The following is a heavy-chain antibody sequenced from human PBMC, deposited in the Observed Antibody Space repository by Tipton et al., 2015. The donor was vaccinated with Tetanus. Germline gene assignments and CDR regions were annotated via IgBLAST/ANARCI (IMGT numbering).Heavy chain of an antibody. CDR2: INQRGGI. CDR1: GGSSSSFY. CDR3: ARDERYGDYAY. J-gene: IGHJ4*02. V-gene: IGHV4-34*01. Sequence: GLVKPSETLSLTCAVSGGSSSSFYWSWIRQPPGKGLEWIGEINQRGGISYNPPLKSRVTISIDSSKNQFSLKLTSVTAADTAAYYCARDERYGDYAYWGQGALVTVSS. D-gene: IGHD4-17*01.